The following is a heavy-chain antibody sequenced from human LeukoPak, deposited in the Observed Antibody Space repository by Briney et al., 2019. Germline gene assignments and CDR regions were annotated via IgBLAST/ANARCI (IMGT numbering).Heavy chain of an antibody. D-gene: IGHD5-24*01. CDR3: AKRPPPDGYNYWDYFDY. CDR1: GYTFTSYG. V-gene: IGHV1-18*01. CDR2: ISAYNGNT. J-gene: IGHJ4*02. Sequence: ASVKVSCKASGYTFTSYGISWVRQAPGQGLEWMGWISAYNGNTNYAQKLQGRVTMTTDTSTSTAYMELRSLRSDDTAVYYCAKRPPPDGYNYWDYFDYWGQGTLVTVSS.